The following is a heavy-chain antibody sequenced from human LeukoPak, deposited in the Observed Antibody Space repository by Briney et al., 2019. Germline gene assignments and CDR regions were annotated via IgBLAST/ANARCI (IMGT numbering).Heavy chain of an antibody. V-gene: IGHV3-74*01. CDR2: ISSDGSNT. J-gene: IGHJ5*02. CDR3: ARGRGSYGWFDP. D-gene: IGHD3-10*01. Sequence: GGSLRLSCVASGFTFSTYSMNWVRQAPGKGLVWVSRISSDGSNTYYADSVKGRFTISRDNAKNTLYLQMNSLRVEDTAEYYCARGRGSYGWFDPWGQGTLVTVSS. CDR1: GFTFSTYS.